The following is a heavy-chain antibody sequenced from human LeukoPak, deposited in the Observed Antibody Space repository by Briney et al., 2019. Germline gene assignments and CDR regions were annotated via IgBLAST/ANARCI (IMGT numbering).Heavy chain of an antibody. D-gene: IGHD6-6*01. CDR3: VGPYESVYSSSADAFDI. CDR1: GYTFTGYY. CDR2: INPNSGGT. J-gene: IGHJ3*02. Sequence: ASVKVSCKASGYTFTGYYMHWVRQAPAQGLEWMGWINPNSGGTNYAQKFQGRVTMTRDTSISTAYMELSRLRSDDTAVYYCVGPYESVYSSSADAFDIWGQGTMVTVSS. V-gene: IGHV1-2*02.